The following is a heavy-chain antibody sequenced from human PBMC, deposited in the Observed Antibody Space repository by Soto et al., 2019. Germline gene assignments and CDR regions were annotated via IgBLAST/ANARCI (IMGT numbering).Heavy chain of an antibody. CDR1: GFTFSSYG. J-gene: IGHJ4*02. V-gene: IGHV3-30*18. Sequence: QVQLVESGGGVVQPGRSLRLSCAASGFTFSSYGVHWVRQAPGKGLEWVAVISYDGSNKYYADSVKGRFTISRDNSKNTLYLQMNSMRAEDTAVYYCAKDYSGYDTYDYWGQGTLVTVSS. CDR3: AKDYSGYDTYDY. CDR2: ISYDGSNK. D-gene: IGHD5-12*01.